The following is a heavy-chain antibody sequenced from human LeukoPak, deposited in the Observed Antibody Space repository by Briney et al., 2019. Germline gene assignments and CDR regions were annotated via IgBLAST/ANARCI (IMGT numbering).Heavy chain of an antibody. Sequence: ASVKVSCKASGYTFTNYYLHWVRQAPGQGFEWMGIINPGGGTTTYAQKFQGRVTMTRDTSTSTVYMELSSLRSEDTAVYYCARGGVTTMVRGVIITLDAFDIWGQGTMVTVSS. J-gene: IGHJ3*02. D-gene: IGHD3-10*01. CDR2: INPGGGTT. V-gene: IGHV1-46*01. CDR1: GYTFTNYY. CDR3: ARGGVTTMVRGVIITLDAFDI.